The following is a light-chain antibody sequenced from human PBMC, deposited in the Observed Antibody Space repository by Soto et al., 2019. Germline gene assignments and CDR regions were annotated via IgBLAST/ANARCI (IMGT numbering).Light chain of an antibody. CDR2: GVS. J-gene: IGKJ1*01. Sequence: EIVFTQSPGTLSLFPGERATLSCRASQTITSTHLTWYQQKPGQAPRLLIYGVSNRASGFPDRFSGSGSGTDFTLTISGLEPDDFAVYYCQHYGASPRTFGQGTKVEI. CDR1: QTITSTH. V-gene: IGKV3-20*01. CDR3: QHYGASPRT.